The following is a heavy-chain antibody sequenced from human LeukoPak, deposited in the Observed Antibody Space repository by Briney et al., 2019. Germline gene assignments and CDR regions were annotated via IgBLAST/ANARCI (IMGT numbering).Heavy chain of an antibody. J-gene: IGHJ4*02. CDR2: IYWSSSGT. V-gene: IGHV3-9*02. CDR1: GFNSEDHA. Sequence: GGSLRLSCVVSGFNSEDHAMHWVRQAPGKGLEWVSGIYWSSSGTGYADSVKGRFTISRDTAKNTLYLQMDSLRAEDTAVYYCVRQDIGSYLGGYWGQGTLVTVSS. D-gene: IGHD1-26*01. CDR3: VRQDIGSYLGGY.